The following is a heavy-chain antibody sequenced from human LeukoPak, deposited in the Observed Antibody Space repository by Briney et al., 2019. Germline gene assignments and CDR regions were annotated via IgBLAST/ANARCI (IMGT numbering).Heavy chain of an antibody. CDR1: GGTFSSYA. CDR3: ARDRTSIQLWLRGPYYYMDV. D-gene: IGHD5-18*01. J-gene: IGHJ6*03. CDR2: IIPIFGTA. V-gene: IGHV1-69*13. Sequence: ASVKVSCKASGGTFSSYAISWVRQAPGQGLEWIGGIIPIFGTANYAQKFQGRVTITADESTSTAYMELSSLRSEDTAVYYCARDRTSIQLWLRGPYYYMDVWGKGTTVTVSS.